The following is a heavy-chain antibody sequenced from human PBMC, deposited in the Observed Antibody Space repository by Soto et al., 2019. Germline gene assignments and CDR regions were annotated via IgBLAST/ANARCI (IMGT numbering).Heavy chain of an antibody. Sequence: XESLKISRKGSGYSFSGYLLTWVRQKPGKGLEWMGRIDPSDSQTYYSPSFRGHVTISVTKSITTVFLQWSSLRASDTAMYYCARQIYDSDTGPNFQYYFDSWGKGTPVTVS. D-gene: IGHD3-22*01. CDR1: GYSFSGYL. CDR3: ARQIYDSDTGPNFQYYFDS. CDR2: IDPSDSQT. V-gene: IGHV5-10-1*01. J-gene: IGHJ4*02.